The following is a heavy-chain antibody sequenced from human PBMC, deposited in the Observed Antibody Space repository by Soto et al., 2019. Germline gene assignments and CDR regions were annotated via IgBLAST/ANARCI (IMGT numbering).Heavy chain of an antibody. Sequence: QVQLQESGPGLVKPSETLSLTCTVSGGSIRSYYWSWIRQPPGKGLVWIGYIYYSGSTNYNPSLKSRVTISVDTSKNQFSLKLSSVTAADTAVYYCARNYGHAFDIWGQGTMVTVSS. CDR3: ARNYGHAFDI. CDR1: GGSIRSYY. CDR2: IYYSGST. D-gene: IGHD1-7*01. V-gene: IGHV4-59*01. J-gene: IGHJ3*02.